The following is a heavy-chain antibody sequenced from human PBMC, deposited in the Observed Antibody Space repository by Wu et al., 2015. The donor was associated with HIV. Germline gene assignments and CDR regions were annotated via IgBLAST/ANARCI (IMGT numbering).Heavy chain of an antibody. CDR1: GGTFSSYA. Sequence: QVQLVQSGAEVKKPGSSVKVSCKASGGTFSSYAISWVRQAPGQGLEWMGGIIPIFGTANYAQKFQGRVTITADESTSTAYMELSSLRSEDTAVYYCARDGGGVVVVVPGCSIYWYFGFSGARGHPGHVSP. CDR2: IIPIFGTA. D-gene: IGHD2-2*01. CDR3: ARDGGGVVVVVPGCSIYWYFGFS. J-gene: IGHJ2*01. V-gene: IGHV1-69*12.